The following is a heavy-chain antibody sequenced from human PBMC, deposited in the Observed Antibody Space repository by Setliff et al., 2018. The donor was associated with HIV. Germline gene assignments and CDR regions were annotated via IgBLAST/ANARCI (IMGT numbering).Heavy chain of an antibody. D-gene: IGHD3-3*01. V-gene: IGHV1-46*01. J-gene: IGHJ4*02. CDR2: IIPSGGST. CDR1: GYTFTKSI. Sequence: GASVKVSCKASGYTFTKSIIHWVRQAPGQGLEWMGAIIPSGGSTGYAEKLQARGTLTRDTSTSTVYMELSGLREEDTAVYYCASDGASGSGYYWADYWGQGTLVTVSS. CDR3: ASDGASGSGYYWADY.